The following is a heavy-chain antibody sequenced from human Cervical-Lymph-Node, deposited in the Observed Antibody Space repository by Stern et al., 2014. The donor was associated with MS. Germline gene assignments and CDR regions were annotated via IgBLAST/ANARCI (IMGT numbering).Heavy chain of an antibody. CDR2: MNPNSGTT. J-gene: IGHJ3*01. Sequence: QVQLVQSGAEVQKPGASVKVSCKASGYTFTSYDLNWVRQAHGQGLEWMGWMNPNSGTTDYAQKFQGRVTMTRSTSITTAYMELSSLRSEDTAVYYCARGDYFSSSGHYRDAFDLWGQGTMVTVS. CDR1: GYTFTSYD. CDR3: ARGDYFSSSGHYRDAFDL. V-gene: IGHV1-8*01. D-gene: IGHD3-22*01.